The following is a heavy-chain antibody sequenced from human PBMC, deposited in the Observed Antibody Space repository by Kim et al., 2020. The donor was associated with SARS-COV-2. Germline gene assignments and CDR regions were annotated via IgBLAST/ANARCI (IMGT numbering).Heavy chain of an antibody. D-gene: IGHD6-13*01. J-gene: IGHJ6*02. CDR3: ARADSSSWYSFYGMDV. Sequence: YYADSVKGRFTISRDNAKNPLYRQMNSLRDEDTAVYYCARADSSSWYSFYGMDVWGQGTTVTVSS. V-gene: IGHV3-48*02.